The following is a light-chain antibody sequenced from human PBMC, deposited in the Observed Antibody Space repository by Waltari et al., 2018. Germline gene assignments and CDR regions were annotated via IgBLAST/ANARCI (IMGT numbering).Light chain of an antibody. J-gene: IGKJ2*03. CDR2: WAS. CDR3: EHYYRTPYS. Sequence: DIVMTQSPDSLAVSLGERVTINCKSSQSLIYSSNNKNYLAWYQQKPGQAPKLLINWASTRDAEVHTRFSGSGSGTDLTMTISGLQARDEAVYYCEHYYRTPYSFGKGTKVEIK. CDR1: QSLIYSSNNKNY. V-gene: IGKV4-1*01.